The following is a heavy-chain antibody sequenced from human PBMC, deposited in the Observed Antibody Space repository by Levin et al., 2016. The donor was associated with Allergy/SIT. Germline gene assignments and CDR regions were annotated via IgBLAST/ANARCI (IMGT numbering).Heavy chain of an antibody. CDR1: GGSFSGYY. D-gene: IGHD6-13*01. J-gene: IGHJ1*01. CDR3: ARGHWQLVGGYFQH. Sequence: SETLSLTCAVYGGSFSGYYWSWIRQPPGKGLEWIGEINHSGSTNYNPSLKSRVTISVDTSKNQFSLKLSSVTAADTAVYYCARGHWQLVGGYFQHWGQGTLVTVSS. V-gene: IGHV4-34*01. CDR2: INHSGST.